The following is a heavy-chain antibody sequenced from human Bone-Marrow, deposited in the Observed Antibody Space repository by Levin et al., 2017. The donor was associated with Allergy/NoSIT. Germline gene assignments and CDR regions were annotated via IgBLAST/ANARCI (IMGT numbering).Heavy chain of an antibody. D-gene: IGHD3-10*01. CDR1: GFTFKNYA. J-gene: IGHJ6*03. V-gene: IGHV3-30-3*01. CDR3: ARGLGKGTVDPGEVIPYYYYYKYMDV. CDR2: ISYDGSVN. Sequence: HTGGSLRLSCAASGFTFKNYAIHWVRQAPGKGLEGVAVISYDGSVNYYADSVKGRFTISRDNSKNTLYLQMNSLRAEDTAVYYCARGLGKGTVDPGEVIPYYYYYKYMDVWGKGTTVTVSS.